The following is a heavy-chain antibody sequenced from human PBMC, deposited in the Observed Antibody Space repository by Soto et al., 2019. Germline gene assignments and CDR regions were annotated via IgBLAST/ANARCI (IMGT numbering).Heavy chain of an antibody. CDR2: INRDGSSR. V-gene: IGHV3-74*01. D-gene: IGHD1-26*01. J-gene: IGHJ4*02. CDR3: VWEPYDF. CDR1: GFTFTTYW. Sequence: EVQLVESGGGLVKPGGSLRLSCAASGFTFTTYWIHWVRQAPGQGLVWVSRINRDGSSRDYTDSVKGRFTSSRDNRKNTVCLQMHRLRVEDTAVYFCVWEPYDFWGQGTLVTVSS.